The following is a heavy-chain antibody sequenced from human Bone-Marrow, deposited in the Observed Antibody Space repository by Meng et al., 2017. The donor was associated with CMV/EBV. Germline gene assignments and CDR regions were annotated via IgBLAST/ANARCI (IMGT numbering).Heavy chain of an antibody. CDR1: GFTFSSYS. J-gene: IGHJ6*02. V-gene: IGHV3-21*04. Sequence: GESLKISCAASGFTFSSYSMNWVRQAPGKGLEWVSSISSSSSYIYYADSVKGRFTISRDNAKNSLYLQMNSLRAEDTALYYCARVGYSNLKGDYYYAMDVWGQGTTVTVSS. CDR2: ISSSSSYI. D-gene: IGHD4-11*01. CDR3: ARVGYSNLKGDYYYAMDV.